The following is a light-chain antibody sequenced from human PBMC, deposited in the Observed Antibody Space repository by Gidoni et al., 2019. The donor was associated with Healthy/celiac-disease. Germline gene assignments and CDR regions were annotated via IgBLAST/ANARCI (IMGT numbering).Light chain of an antibody. CDR3: SSYAGSNNFGV. CDR1: SRDVGGYNY. Sequence: QSALTPPPSPFGSPGQSVTLPCPGTSRDVGGYNYFPWYQQRPGKAPKLMIYEVTKRPSGVPDRFSGSKSGNTASLTVSGLQAEDEADYYCSSYAGSNNFGVFGTGTKVTVL. J-gene: IGLJ1*01. V-gene: IGLV2-8*01. CDR2: EVT.